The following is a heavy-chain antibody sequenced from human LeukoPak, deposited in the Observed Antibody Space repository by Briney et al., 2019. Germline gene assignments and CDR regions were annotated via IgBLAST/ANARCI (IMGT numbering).Heavy chain of an antibody. V-gene: IGHV1-2*02. CDR2: INPNSGGT. J-gene: IGHJ5*02. Sequence: ASVKVSCKASGYTFTGYYMHWVRQAPGQGLEWMGWINPNSGGTNYAQKFQGRVTMTRDTSISTAYMELSRLRSDDTAVYYCARVPPKKPSYYDILTPTGEGNWFDPWGQGTLVTVSS. CDR3: ARVPPKKPSYYDILTPTGEGNWFDP. D-gene: IGHD3-9*01. CDR1: GYTFTGYY.